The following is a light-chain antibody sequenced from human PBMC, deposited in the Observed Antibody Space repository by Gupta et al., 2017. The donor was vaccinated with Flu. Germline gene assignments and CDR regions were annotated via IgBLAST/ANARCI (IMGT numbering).Light chain of an antibody. Sequence: QSVLTQPPSVSGAPGQRVTISCIGSSSNIGAGYNVYWYQKLPGTAPKVLIYNNNNRPSGVPDRFSVSRAGTSDSRALTGLQAEDEAEDDCQYYDDRLIGGLFGGGTKVTVL. CDR1: SSNIGAGYN. J-gene: IGLJ3*02. CDR2: NNN. CDR3: QYYDDRLIGGL. V-gene: IGLV1-40*01.